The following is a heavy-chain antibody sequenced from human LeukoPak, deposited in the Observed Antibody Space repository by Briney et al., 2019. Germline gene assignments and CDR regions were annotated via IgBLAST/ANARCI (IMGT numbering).Heavy chain of an antibody. CDR3: ARRFYSSSLFDP. CDR2: IYYSGTT. J-gene: IGHJ5*02. D-gene: IGHD6-13*01. CDR1: GGSISNTAYY. Sequence: SETLSLTCTVSGGSISNTAYYWAWIRQSPGKELECLGSIYYSGTTYYNPSLRSRVTISVDTSKNQFSLKLESVTAADTAVYYCARRFYSSSLFDPWGQGTLVTVSS. V-gene: IGHV4-39*01.